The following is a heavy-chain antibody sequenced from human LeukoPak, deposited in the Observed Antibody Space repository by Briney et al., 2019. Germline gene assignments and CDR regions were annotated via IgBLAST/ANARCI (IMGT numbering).Heavy chain of an antibody. J-gene: IGHJ6*03. CDR3: ARAGYDYVWGSFSPYYYYMDV. CDR2: IYYSGST. Sequence: SETLSLTCTVSGGSISSYYWSWIRQPPGKGLEWIGYIYYSGSTNYNPSLKSRVTISVDTSKNQFSLKLSSVTAADTAVYYCARAGYDYVWGSFSPYYYYMDVWGKGTTVTVSS. D-gene: IGHD3-16*01. CDR1: GGSISSYY. V-gene: IGHV4-59*01.